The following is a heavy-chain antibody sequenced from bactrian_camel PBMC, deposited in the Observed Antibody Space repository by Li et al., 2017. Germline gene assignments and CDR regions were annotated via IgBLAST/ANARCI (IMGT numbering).Heavy chain of an antibody. D-gene: IGHD2*01. CDR1: GDAFNANC. CDR2: IHTAGSST. V-gene: IGHV3S54*01. CDR3: AAVRSSDECVVSEFLYG. Sequence: QVQLVESGGGSVRPGGSLTLSCTASGDAFNANCLGWFRQAPGKEREGVAAIHTAGSSTYYGDAVKGRFTISQEKSNNTVFLTMNSAKPEDTAMYYCAAVRSSDECVVSEFLYGGGPGTQVTVS. J-gene: IGHJ4*01.